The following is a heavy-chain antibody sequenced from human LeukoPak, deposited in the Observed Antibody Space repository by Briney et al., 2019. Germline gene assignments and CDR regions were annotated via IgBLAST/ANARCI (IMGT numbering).Heavy chain of an antibody. V-gene: IGHV4-39*02. Sequence: PSETLSLTCTISGGFISSSSYCWGWIRQPPGKGLEWIGDIYYTGSTYYNASLKSRVSISIDTSNNHFSLKLSSVTAADTALYYCARRRYYDSTGYLDWGQGTLVTVSS. D-gene: IGHD3-22*01. J-gene: IGHJ1*01. CDR3: ARRRYYDSTGYLD. CDR2: IYYTGST. CDR1: GGFISSSSYC.